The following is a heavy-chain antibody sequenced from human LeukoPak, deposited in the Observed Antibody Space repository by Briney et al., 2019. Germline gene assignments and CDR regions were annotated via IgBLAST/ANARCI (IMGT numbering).Heavy chain of an antibody. CDR2: ISGSSATI. D-gene: IGHD2/OR15-2a*01. J-gene: IGHJ4*02. Sequence: GGSLRLSCAASGLSFDDYYFNWIRQAPGKGLEWVSHISGSSATIYYADSVKGRFTISRDNAKKLVFLQMNSLRAEDTAVYYCAKDSASIADYWGQGTLVTVSS. V-gene: IGHV3-11*01. CDR3: AKDSASIADY. CDR1: GLSFDDYY.